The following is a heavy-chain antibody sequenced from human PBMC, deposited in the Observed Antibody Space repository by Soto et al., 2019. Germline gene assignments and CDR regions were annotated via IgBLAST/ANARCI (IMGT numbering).Heavy chain of an antibody. CDR3: ARGYGDYVYGDAFDI. V-gene: IGHV3-30*03. D-gene: IGHD4-17*01. J-gene: IGHJ3*02. CDR2: ISYDGSNK. CDR1: GFTFDNAW. Sequence: GGSLRLSCAASGFTFDNAWMNWVRQAPGKGLEWVAVISYDGSNKYYADSVKGRFTISRDNSKNTLYLQMNSLRAEDTAVYYCARGYGDYVYGDAFDIWGQGTMVTVSS.